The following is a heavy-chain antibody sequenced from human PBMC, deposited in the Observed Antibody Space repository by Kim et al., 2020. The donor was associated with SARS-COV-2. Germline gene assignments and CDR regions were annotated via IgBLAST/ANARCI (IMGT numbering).Heavy chain of an antibody. V-gene: IGHV1-46*01. J-gene: IGHJ4*02. CDR3: ARENQDIVVVVAANRFDY. CDR1: GYTFTSYY. CDR2: INPSGGST. Sequence: ASVKVSCKASGYTFTSYYMHWVRQAPGQGLEWMGIINPSGGSTSYAQKFQGRVTMTRDTSTSTVYMELSSLRSEDTAVYYCARENQDIVVVVAANRFDYWGQGNLVTVSS. D-gene: IGHD2-15*01.